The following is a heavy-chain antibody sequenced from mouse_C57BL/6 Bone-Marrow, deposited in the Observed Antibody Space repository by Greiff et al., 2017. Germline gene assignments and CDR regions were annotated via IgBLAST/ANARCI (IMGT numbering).Heavy chain of an antibody. D-gene: IGHD2-3*01. J-gene: IGHJ2*01. Sequence: EVQGVESGAELVRPGASVKLSCTASGFNIKDDYIHWVKQRPEQGLEWIGWIDPEIGDTEYASKFSGKATITSDTSSNTAYLQLSSLTSEDTAVYYCSSFDGNYFDFWGQGTPLTVAS. CDR1: GFNIKDDY. CDR2: IDPEIGDT. CDR3: SSFDGNYFDF. V-gene: IGHV14-4*01.